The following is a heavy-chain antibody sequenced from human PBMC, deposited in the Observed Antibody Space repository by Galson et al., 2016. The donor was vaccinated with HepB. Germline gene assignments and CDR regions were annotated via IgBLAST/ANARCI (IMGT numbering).Heavy chain of an antibody. D-gene: IGHD1-26*01. J-gene: IGHJ4*02. CDR2: TDHTGSA. CDR3: ARNIVGAHRY. CDR1: GGSFSGYF. Sequence: SETLSLTCVVSGGSFSGYFWAWIRQSPEKGLEWIGETDHTGSANYNPFFESRVTMSVDPSERRFSPQMSSVTAADTAVYYCARNIVGAHRYWGQGIRVAVSS. V-gene: IGHV4-34*01.